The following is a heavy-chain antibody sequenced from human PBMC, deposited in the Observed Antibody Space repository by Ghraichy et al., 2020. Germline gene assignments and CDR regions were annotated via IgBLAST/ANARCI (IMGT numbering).Heavy chain of an antibody. CDR2: IYYSGST. V-gene: IGHV4-59*01. CDR1: GGSISSYY. Sequence: SETLSLTCTVSGGSISSYYWSWIRQPPGKGLEWIGYIYYSGSTNYNPSLKSRVTISVDTSKNQFSLKLSSVTAADTAVYYCARDLKRVYNYYGMDVWGQGTTVTVSS. D-gene: IGHD6-13*01. CDR3: ARDLKRVYNYYGMDV. J-gene: IGHJ6*02.